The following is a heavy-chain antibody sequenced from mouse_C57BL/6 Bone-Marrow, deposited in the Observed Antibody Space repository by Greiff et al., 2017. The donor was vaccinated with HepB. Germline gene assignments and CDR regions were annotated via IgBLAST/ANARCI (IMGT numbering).Heavy chain of an antibody. CDR1: GYAFSSYW. D-gene: IGHD2-2*01. J-gene: IGHJ2*01. CDR2: IYPGDGDT. CDR3: ARGGYGYDRDYFDY. V-gene: IGHV1-80*01. Sequence: VQLVESGAELVKPGASVKISCKASGYAFSSYWMNWVKQRPGKGLEWIGQIYPGDGDTNYNGKFKGKATLTADKSSSTAYMQRSSLTSEDSAVYFCARGGYGYDRDYFDYWGQGTTLTVSS.